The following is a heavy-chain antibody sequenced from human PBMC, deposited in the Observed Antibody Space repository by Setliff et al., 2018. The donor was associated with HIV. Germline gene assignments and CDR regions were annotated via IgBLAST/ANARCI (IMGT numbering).Heavy chain of an antibody. CDR1: GGSISTSY. CDR3: ARGLSFYDPGGFDY. J-gene: IGHJ4*02. D-gene: IGHD3-22*01. V-gene: IGHV4-4*09. Sequence: SETLSLTCTVSGGSISTSYWNWIRQPPGKGLEWIAYIYTSGSTNYNPSLKSRVTISVDTSKNQFSPKLSSVTAADTAVYYCARGLSFYDPGGFDYWGQGTLVTVSS. CDR2: IYTSGST.